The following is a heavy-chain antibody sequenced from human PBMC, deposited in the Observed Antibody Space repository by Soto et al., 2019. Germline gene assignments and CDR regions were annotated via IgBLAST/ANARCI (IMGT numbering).Heavy chain of an antibody. Sequence: WXSVKVSFKASGYTFTSYGISWVRQAPGQGLEWMGWISAYNGNTNYAQNLQGRVTMTTDTSMSTAYMELRSLRSDDTAVYYCAREDHYYDFWSGYTTYYYYCMDVWGQGTTVTVAS. D-gene: IGHD3-3*01. V-gene: IGHV1-18*04. CDR1: GYTFTSYG. CDR3: AREDHYYDFWSGYTTYYYYCMDV. CDR2: ISAYNGNT. J-gene: IGHJ6*02.